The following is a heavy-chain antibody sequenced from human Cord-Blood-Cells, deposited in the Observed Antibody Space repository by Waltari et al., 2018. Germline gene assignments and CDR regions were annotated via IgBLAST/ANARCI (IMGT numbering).Heavy chain of an antibody. Sequence: QVQLVQSGAEVKKPGASVKVSCKVSGYTLTELSMHWVRQAPGKGLEWMGGFDPENGETIDEQKFQGRVTMTEDTSTDTAYMELSSLRSEDTAVYYCATGLVRYGGGDCYSALDIWGQGTMVTVSS. CDR1: GYTLTELS. D-gene: IGHD2-21*02. J-gene: IGHJ3*02. V-gene: IGHV1-24*01. CDR3: ATGLVRYGGGDCYSALDI. CDR2: FDPENGET.